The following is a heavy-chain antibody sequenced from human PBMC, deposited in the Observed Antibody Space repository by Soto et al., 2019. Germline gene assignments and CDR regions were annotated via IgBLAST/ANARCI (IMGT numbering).Heavy chain of an antibody. CDR1: GFTFSSYG. V-gene: IGHV3-33*01. CDR2: IWYDGSNK. Sequence: QVQLVESGGGVVQPGRSLRLSCAASGFTFSSYGMHWVRQAPGKGLEWVAVIWYDGSNKYYADSVKGRFTISRDNSKNTLYLQMNSLRAEDTAVYYCARGDYIWGRYRYCFDYWGQGTLVTVSS. J-gene: IGHJ4*02. CDR3: ARGDYIWGRYRYCFDY. D-gene: IGHD3-16*02.